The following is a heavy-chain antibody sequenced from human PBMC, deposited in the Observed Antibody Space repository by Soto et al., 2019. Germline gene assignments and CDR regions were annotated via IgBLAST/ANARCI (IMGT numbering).Heavy chain of an antibody. Sequence: PGGSLRLSCAASGFTFSSYAMSWVRQAPGKGLEWVSAISGSGGSTYYADSVKGRFTISRDNSKNTLYLQMNSLRAEDTAVYYWAKDGPYFDWLLPSPFDYWGQGTLVTVSS. CDR2: ISGSGGST. J-gene: IGHJ4*02. CDR3: AKDGPYFDWLLPSPFDY. V-gene: IGHV3-23*01. D-gene: IGHD3-9*01. CDR1: GFTFSSYA.